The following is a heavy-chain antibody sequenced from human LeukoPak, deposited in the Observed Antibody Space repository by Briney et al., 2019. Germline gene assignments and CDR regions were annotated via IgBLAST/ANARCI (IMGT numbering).Heavy chain of an antibody. CDR1: GGSISSSSYY. V-gene: IGHV4-39*01. CDR3: ARHYYDSSGYYPFDY. D-gene: IGHD3-22*01. Sequence: SETLSLTCTVSGGSISSSSYYWGWIRQPPGKGLEWAGSIYYSGSTYYNPSLKSRVPISVDTSKNQLSLKLSSVTAADTAVYYCARHYYDSSGYYPFDYWGQGTLVTVSS. J-gene: IGHJ4*02. CDR2: IYYSGST.